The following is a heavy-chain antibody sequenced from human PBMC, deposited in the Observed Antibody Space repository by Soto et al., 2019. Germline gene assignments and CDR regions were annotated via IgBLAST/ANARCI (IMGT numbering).Heavy chain of an antibody. CDR1: GFTFSSYA. Sequence: EVQLLESGGGLVQPGGSLRLSCAASGFTFSSYAMSWVRQAAGKGLEWVSAISGSGGSTYYADSVKGRFTISRDNSKNTLYLQMNSLRAEDTAVYYCAKVVGDFWSGYWADYYGMDVWGQGTTVTVSS. D-gene: IGHD3-3*01. V-gene: IGHV3-23*01. J-gene: IGHJ6*02. CDR3: AKVVGDFWSGYWADYYGMDV. CDR2: ISGSGGST.